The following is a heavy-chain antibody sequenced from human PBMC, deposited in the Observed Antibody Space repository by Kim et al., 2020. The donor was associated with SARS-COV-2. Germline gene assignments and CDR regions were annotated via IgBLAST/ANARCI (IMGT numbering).Heavy chain of an antibody. V-gene: IGHV3-23*01. J-gene: IGHJ6*03. CDR3: ARRGREYYMDV. Sequence: GGSLRLSCAPSGFTFSSFGMSWVRQAPGKGLEWVSAIRNSGDNTYHADSVKGRFTTSRDNSKYTLYLQMNSLRAEDTATYYCARRGREYYMDVWGKGTTVTVSS. CDR1: GFTFSSFG. D-gene: IGHD3-16*01. CDR2: IRNSGDNT.